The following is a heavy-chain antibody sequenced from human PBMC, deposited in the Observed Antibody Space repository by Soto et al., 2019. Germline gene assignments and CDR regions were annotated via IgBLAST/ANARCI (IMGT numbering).Heavy chain of an antibody. V-gene: IGHV3-43*01. CDR3: AKVDIAAAALTSDYYYGMDV. Sequence: PGGSLRLSCAASGFTFDDYTMHWVRQAPGKGLEWVSLISWDGGSTYYADSVKGRFTISRDNSKNSLYLQMNSLRTEDTALYYCAKVDIAAAALTSDYYYGMDVWGQGTTVTVSS. CDR2: ISWDGGST. J-gene: IGHJ6*02. D-gene: IGHD6-13*01. CDR1: GFTFDDYT.